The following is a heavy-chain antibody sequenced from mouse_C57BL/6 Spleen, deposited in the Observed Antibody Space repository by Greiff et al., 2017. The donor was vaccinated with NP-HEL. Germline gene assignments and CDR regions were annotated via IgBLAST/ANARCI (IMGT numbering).Heavy chain of an antibody. CDR3: ASYGNPATMDAMDY. V-gene: IGHV2-2*01. CDR1: GFSLTSYG. Sequence: QVQLQQSGPGLVQPSQSLSITCTVSGFSLTSYGVHWVRQSPGKGLEWLGVIWSGGSAAYNAAFIPRLATSKDNSKSQVFVTMNSLQADGTAIYYCASYGNPATMDAMDYWGQGTSVTVSS. CDR2: IWSGGSA. J-gene: IGHJ4*01. D-gene: IGHD2-1*01.